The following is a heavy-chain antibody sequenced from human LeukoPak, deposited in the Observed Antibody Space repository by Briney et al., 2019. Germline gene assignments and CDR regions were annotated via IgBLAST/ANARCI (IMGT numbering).Heavy chain of an antibody. CDR2: INPNSGGT. V-gene: IGHV1-2*02. Sequence: ASVKVSCKASGYTFTGYYMHWVRQAPGQGLEWMGWINPNSGGTNYAQKFQGRVTMTRDTSISTAYMELSRLRSDDTAVYYCARDRESSSWYRGGPNYYYYYYMDVWGKGTTVTISS. CDR1: GYTFTGYY. CDR3: ARDRESSSWYRGGPNYYYYYYMDV. J-gene: IGHJ6*03. D-gene: IGHD6-13*01.